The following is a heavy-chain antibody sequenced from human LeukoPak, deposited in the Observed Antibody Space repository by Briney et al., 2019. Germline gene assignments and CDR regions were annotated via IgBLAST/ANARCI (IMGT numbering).Heavy chain of an antibody. V-gene: IGHV1-69*13. CDR2: IIPIFGTA. Sequence: SVKVSCKASGGTFSSYAISWVRQAPGQGLEWMGGIIPIFGTANYAQKFQGRVTITADESTSTAYMELSSLGSEDTAVYYCARAYYYDSSGYYSDAFDIWGQGTMVTVSS. CDR1: GGTFSSYA. CDR3: ARAYYYDSSGYYSDAFDI. D-gene: IGHD3-22*01. J-gene: IGHJ3*02.